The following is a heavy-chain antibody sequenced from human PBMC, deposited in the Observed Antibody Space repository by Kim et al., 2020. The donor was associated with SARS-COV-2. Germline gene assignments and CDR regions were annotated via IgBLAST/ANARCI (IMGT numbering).Heavy chain of an antibody. D-gene: IGHD5-12*01. J-gene: IGHJ2*01. CDR2: ISSSSSTI. CDR1: GFTFSSYS. Sequence: GGSLRLSCAASGFTFSSYSMNWVRQAPGKGLEWVSYISSSSSTIYYADSVKGRFTISRDNAKNSLYLQMNSLRDEDTAVYYCARDLGYSGYDYGYFDLWGRGTLVTVSS. CDR3: ARDLGYSGYDYGYFDL. V-gene: IGHV3-48*02.